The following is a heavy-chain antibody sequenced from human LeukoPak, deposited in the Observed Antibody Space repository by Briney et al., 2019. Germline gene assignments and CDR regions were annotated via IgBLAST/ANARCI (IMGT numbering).Heavy chain of an antibody. V-gene: IGHV3-30-3*01. J-gene: IGHJ4*02. D-gene: IGHD2-15*01. CDR3: ARGSGDYYDY. CDR2: IPYDGSNK. Sequence: EGSLRLSCAASGFTFSSYAMHWVRQAPGKGLEWVAVIPYDGSNKYYADSVKGRFTISRDNSKNTLYLQMNSLRAEDTAVYYCARGSGDYYDYWGQGTLVTVSS. CDR1: GFTFSSYA.